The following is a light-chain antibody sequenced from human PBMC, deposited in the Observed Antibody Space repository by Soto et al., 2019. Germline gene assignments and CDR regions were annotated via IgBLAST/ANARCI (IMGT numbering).Light chain of an antibody. CDR2: GAS. CDR1: QSISSTS. CDR3: QQYGSSPPIT. V-gene: IGKV3-20*01. J-gene: IGKJ5*01. Sequence: EIVLTQSPGTLSLSPGERATLSCRASQSISSTSLAWYQQKPGQAPRLLIYGASNRATGIPDRFSGSGSATDLTLTISRLEPEDFVVYYCQQYGSSPPITFGQGTRLEIK.